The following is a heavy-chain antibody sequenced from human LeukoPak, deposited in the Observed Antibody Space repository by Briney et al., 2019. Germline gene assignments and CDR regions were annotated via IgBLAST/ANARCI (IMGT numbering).Heavy chain of an antibody. Sequence: GGTLRLSCAASGFTFSSYGMSWVRQAPGKGLEWVSAISGSGGSTYYADSVKGRFTISRDNSKNTLYLQMNSLRAEDTAVYYCAKGVRGTMVRGVIITAPIDYWGQGTLVTVSS. V-gene: IGHV3-23*01. D-gene: IGHD3-10*01. CDR1: GFTFSSYG. CDR3: AKGVRGTMVRGVIITAPIDY. CDR2: ISGSGGST. J-gene: IGHJ4*02.